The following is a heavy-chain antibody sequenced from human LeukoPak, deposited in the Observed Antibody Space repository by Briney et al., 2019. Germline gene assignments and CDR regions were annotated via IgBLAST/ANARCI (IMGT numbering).Heavy chain of an antibody. J-gene: IGHJ6*02. CDR1: GGSISSYY. V-gene: IGHV4-59*01. CDR3: ARVAVGDNYYYGIDV. D-gene: IGHD2-21*01. CDR2: IYYSGST. Sequence: PSETLSLTCTVSGGSISSYYWSWIRQPPGKGLEWLGYIYYSGSTNYNPSLKSRVTMSVDTSKNQFSLKLSSVTAADTAVYYCARVAVGDNYYYGIDVWGQGTTVTVSS.